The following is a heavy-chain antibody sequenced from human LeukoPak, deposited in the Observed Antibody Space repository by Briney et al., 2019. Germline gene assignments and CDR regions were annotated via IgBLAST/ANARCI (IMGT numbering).Heavy chain of an antibody. CDR2: IYTSGST. D-gene: IGHD2-15*01. CDR1: GGSISSYY. Sequence: SETLSLTCTVSGGSISSYYWSWIRQPAGKGLEWIGRIYTSGSTNYNPSLKSRVTISVDTSKNQLSLKMSSVTAADTAVYYCARAYCAGGSCFSRGNFDYWGQGTLVTVSS. V-gene: IGHV4-4*07. CDR3: ARAYCAGGSCFSRGNFDY. J-gene: IGHJ4*02.